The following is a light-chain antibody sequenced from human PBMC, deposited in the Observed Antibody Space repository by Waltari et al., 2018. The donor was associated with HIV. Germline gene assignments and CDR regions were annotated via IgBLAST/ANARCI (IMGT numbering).Light chain of an antibody. V-gene: IGLV1-51*01. J-gene: IGLJ2*01. CDR1: SSNIGNNY. Sequence: QSVLTQPPSVSAAPGQKVTISCSGSSSNIGNNYVSWYQQFPGTAPKLLIYDNNNRPSAIPDRFTGSKSGTSATLGITGLQTWDEADYYCGTWDSSLSAGVFGGGTKLTVL. CDR2: DNN. CDR3: GTWDSSLSAGV.